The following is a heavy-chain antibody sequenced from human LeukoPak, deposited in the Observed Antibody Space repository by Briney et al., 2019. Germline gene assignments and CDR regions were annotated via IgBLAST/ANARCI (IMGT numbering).Heavy chain of an antibody. D-gene: IGHD4-23*01. CDR2: LYNTRNT. CDR3: AREKNGNEPFDY. J-gene: IGHJ4*02. CDR1: GASISSYY. Sequence: SETLSLTCTVSGASISSYYWSWIRQPPGKGLEWIGYLYNTRNTYYNPSLKSRVTISVDTSKNQFSLKVSSVTAADTAVYYCAREKNGNEPFDYWGQGTLVAVSS. V-gene: IGHV4-59*01.